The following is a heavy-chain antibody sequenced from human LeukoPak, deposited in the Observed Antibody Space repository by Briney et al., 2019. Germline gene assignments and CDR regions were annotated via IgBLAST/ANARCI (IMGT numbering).Heavy chain of an antibody. CDR2: IYYSGST. Sequence: NPSQTLSLTCTVSGGSISSGGYYWSWIRQHPGKGLEWIGYIYYSGSTYYNPSLKSRVTISVDTSKNQFSLKLSSVTAADTAVYYCARFGADFWSGSDYWGQGTLVTVSS. CDR3: ARFGADFWSGSDY. V-gene: IGHV4-31*03. CDR1: GGSISSGGYY. D-gene: IGHD3-3*01. J-gene: IGHJ4*02.